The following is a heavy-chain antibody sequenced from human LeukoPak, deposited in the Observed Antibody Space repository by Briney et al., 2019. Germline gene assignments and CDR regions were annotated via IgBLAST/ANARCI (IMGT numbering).Heavy chain of an antibody. CDR1: GFTFDDYT. CDR2: ITWDCVST. Sequence: PGGSLRLSCAASGFTFDDYTMHWARQAPGKALEWVSLITWDCVSTYYADSVKGRFTISRDNAKNSLYLQMNSLRAEDTALYYCAKDIQNFIAVAEDWGQGTLVTVSS. D-gene: IGHD6-19*01. CDR3: AKDIQNFIAVAED. J-gene: IGHJ4*02. V-gene: IGHV3-43*01.